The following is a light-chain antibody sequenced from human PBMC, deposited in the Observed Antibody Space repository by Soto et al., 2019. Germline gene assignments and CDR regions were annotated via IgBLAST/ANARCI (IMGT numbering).Light chain of an antibody. CDR2: DNS. CDR1: NIDSRT. CDR3: QVWDNVDDHIYV. J-gene: IGLJ1*01. V-gene: IGLV3-21*02. Sequence: SYELTQPPSVSVAPGQTATISCGENNIDSRTVHWYQQKPGQAPLLVVYDNSFRPSGIPNRFSGSNSGTTATLTISRVEAGDEADYYCQVWDNVDDHIYVFGTGTRSPS.